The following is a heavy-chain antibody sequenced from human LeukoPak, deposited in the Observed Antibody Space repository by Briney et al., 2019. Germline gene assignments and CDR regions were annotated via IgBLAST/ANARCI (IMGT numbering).Heavy chain of an antibody. V-gene: IGHV4-4*07. D-gene: IGHD3-22*01. CDR3: ARDAGHYERVTTPFDY. J-gene: IGHJ4*02. CDR2: IYTSGST. CDR1: GGSISSYY. Sequence: SETLSLTCTVSGGSISSYYWSWIRQPAGKGLEWIGRIYTSGSTNYNPSLKSRVTMSVDTSRNQFSLKLSSVTAADTAVYYCARDAGHYERVTTPFDYWGQGTLVTVSS.